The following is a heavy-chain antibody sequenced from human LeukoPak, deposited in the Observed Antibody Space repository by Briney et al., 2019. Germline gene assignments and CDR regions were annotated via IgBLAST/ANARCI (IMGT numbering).Heavy chain of an antibody. J-gene: IGHJ2*01. CDR2: ISSSGNFI. Sequence: GGSLRLSCAASGFTFSSCSMNWVRQAPGKGLEWVSSISSSGNFIYYADSVKGRFTISRDNAKISLYLQMNSLRAEDTAVYYCARGNGGTRSRYWYFDLWGRGTLVTVSS. CDR1: GFTFSSCS. CDR3: ARGNGGTRSRYWYFDL. D-gene: IGHD4-23*01. V-gene: IGHV3-21*01.